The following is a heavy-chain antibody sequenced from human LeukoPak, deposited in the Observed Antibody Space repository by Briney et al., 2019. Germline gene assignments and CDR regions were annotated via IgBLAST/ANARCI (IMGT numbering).Heavy chain of an antibody. CDR3: ATDWSGEVY. Sequence: GGSLRLSCAVSGFTFSDHHMDWVRQAPGKGLEWVGRIRNKANSYTTEYAASVKGRFTVSRDDSKNSLYLQLNSLKTEDSAVYYCATDWSGEVYWGQGTLVTVSS. V-gene: IGHV3-72*01. D-gene: IGHD3-10*01. J-gene: IGHJ4*02. CDR1: GFTFSDHH. CDR2: IRNKANSYTT.